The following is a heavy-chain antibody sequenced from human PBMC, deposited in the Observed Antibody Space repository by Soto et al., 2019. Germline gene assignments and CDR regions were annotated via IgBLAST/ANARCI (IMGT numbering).Heavy chain of an antibody. CDR3: ARGASYDFWSGYPPDP. CDR2: ISYDGSNK. Sequence: PGGSLRLSCAASGFTASSYAMHWVRQAPGKGLEWVAVISYDGSNKYYADSVKGRFTISRDNSKNTLYLQMNSLRAEDTAVYYCARGASYDFWSGYPPDPWGQGTLVTVSS. V-gene: IGHV3-30-3*01. CDR1: GFTASSYA. D-gene: IGHD3-3*01. J-gene: IGHJ5*02.